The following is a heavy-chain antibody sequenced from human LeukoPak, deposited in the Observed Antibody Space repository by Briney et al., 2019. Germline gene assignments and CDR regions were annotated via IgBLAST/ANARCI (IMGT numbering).Heavy chain of an antibody. D-gene: IGHD2-15*01. Sequence: PGGSLRLSCAASGFTFSSCAMHWVRQAPAKGLEWVAVISYDGSNKYYADSVKGRFTISRDNSKNTLYLQMNSLRAEDTAVYYCARAYSDTIFDYWGQGTLVTVSS. CDR3: ARAYSDTIFDY. CDR1: GFTFSSCA. J-gene: IGHJ4*02. CDR2: ISYDGSNK. V-gene: IGHV3-30-3*01.